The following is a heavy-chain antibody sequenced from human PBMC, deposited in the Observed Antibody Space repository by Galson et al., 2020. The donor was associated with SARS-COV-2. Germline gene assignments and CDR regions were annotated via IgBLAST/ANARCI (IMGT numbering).Heavy chain of an antibody. CDR1: GYSISSGYY. J-gene: IGHJ4*02. CDR3: GYGYSSSWYMG. D-gene: IGHD6-13*01. V-gene: IGHV4-38-2*02. CDR2: IYHSGST. Sequence: SETLSLTCTVSGYSISSGYYWGWIRQPPGKGLEWIGSIYHSGSTYYNPSLKSRVTISVDTSKNQFSLKLSSVTAADTAVYYCGYGYSSSWYMGWGQGTLVTVSS.